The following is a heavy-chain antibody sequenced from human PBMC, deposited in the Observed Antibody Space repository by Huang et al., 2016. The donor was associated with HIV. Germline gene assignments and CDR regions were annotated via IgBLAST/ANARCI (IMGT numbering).Heavy chain of an antibody. V-gene: IGHV3-30*02. D-gene: IGHD3-3*01. CDR2: IRYDGNKK. CDR1: GFIFASYG. CDR3: AKDSPTDDYFYMDA. Sequence: QVQLVQSGGGVVQPGGSRRLSCTASGFIFASYGMHWVRQAPGKGLEWVAFIRYDGNKKLSADFVKGRFTISRYDAKNTVYLQMNSLKSEDTAVYYCAKDSPTDDYFYMDAWGKGATVSVYS. J-gene: IGHJ6*03.